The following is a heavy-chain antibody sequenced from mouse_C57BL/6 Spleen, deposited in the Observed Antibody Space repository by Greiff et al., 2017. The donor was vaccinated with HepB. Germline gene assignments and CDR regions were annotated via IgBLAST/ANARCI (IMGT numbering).Heavy chain of an antibody. CDR2: ISYDGSN. J-gene: IGHJ1*03. CDR1: GYSITSGYY. V-gene: IGHV3-6*01. Sequence: EVKLMESGPGLVKPSQSLSLTCSVTGYSITSGYYWNWIRQFPGNKLEWMGYISYDGSNNYNPSLKNRISITRDTSKNQFFLKLNSVTTEDTATYYCARDCDYGSSFWYFDVWGTGTTVTVSS. D-gene: IGHD1-1*01. CDR3: ARDCDYGSSFWYFDV.